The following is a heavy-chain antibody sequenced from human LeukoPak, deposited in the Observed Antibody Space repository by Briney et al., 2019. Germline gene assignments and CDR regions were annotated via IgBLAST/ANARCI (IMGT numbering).Heavy chain of an antibody. V-gene: IGHV3-53*01. Sequence: PGGSLRLSCAASGLTVRSNYMSWVRQAPGKGLEWVSVIYSGGSTYYADSVKGRFTISRDNSKNTLYLQMNSLRGEGMAVYYCARGEPFDYCGEGTLVTVSS. CDR3: ARGEPFDY. CDR2: IYSGGST. CDR1: GLTVRSNY. J-gene: IGHJ4*02.